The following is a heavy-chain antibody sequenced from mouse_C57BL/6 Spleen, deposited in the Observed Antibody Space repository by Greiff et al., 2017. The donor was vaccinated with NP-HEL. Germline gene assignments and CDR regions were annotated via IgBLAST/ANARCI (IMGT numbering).Heavy chain of an antibody. CDR3: ARGGFTTVVPYYFDY. CDR1: GYTFTSYW. J-gene: IGHJ2*01. CDR2: IYPGSGST. D-gene: IGHD1-1*01. V-gene: IGHV1-55*01. Sequence: QVQLQQPGAELVKPGASVKMSCKASGYTFTSYWITWVKQRPGQGLEWIGDIYPGSGSTNYNEKFKSKATLTVDKSSSTAYMQLSSLTSEDSAVYYCARGGFTTVVPYYFDYWGQGTTLTVSS.